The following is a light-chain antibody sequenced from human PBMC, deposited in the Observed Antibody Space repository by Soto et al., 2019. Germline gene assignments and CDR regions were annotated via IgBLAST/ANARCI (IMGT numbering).Light chain of an antibody. CDR3: QQYNNWPPANT. J-gene: IGKJ2*01. CDR2: GAS. CDR1: QSVSSN. V-gene: IGKV3-15*01. Sequence: EIVMTQSPATLSVSPGERATLSCGASQSVSSNLARYQQKPGQAPRLLIYGASTRATGIPARFSGSGSGTEFTLTISSLQSEDFAVYYCQQYNNWPPANTFGQGTKLEIK.